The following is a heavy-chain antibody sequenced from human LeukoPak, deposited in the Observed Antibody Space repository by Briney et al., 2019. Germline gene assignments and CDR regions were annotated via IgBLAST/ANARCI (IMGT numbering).Heavy chain of an antibody. J-gene: IGHJ4*02. CDR1: GFTFSDYY. CDR2: ISSSGSTI. D-gene: IGHD3-22*01. CDR3: ARDYSYYYDSSGYYGNFDY. Sequence: GGSLRLSCAASGFTFSDYYMSWIRQAPGKGLEWVSYISSSGSTIYYADSVKGRFTISRDNAKNSLYLQMSSLRAEDTAVYYCARDYSYYYDSSGYYGNFDYWGQGTLVTVSS. V-gene: IGHV3-11*01.